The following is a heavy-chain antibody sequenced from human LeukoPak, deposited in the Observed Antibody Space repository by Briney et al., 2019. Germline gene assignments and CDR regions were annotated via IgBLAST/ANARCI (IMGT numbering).Heavy chain of an antibody. V-gene: IGHV3-7*04. D-gene: IGHD5-12*01. CDR3: GRGPGYRSDY. CDR1: GLTFNSYW. J-gene: IGHJ4*02. CDR2: INQDGSAR. Sequence: GGSLRLSCAASGLTFNSYWMTWVRQAPGKGLEWVAKINQDGSARNYVASVKGRFTISRDNAEHSLYLQMNSLRAEDTAVYYCGRGPGYRSDYWGQGTLVTVSS.